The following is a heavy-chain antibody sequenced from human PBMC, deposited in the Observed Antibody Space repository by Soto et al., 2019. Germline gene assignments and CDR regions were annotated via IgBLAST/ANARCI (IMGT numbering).Heavy chain of an antibody. V-gene: IGHV1-2*04. D-gene: IGHD1-26*01. CDR1: GYTFTDYY. J-gene: IGHJ4*02. CDR2: TNPNSGGT. CDR3: APGRARGLSLDAFDS. Sequence: ASVKVSCKASGYTFTDYYMHWVRQAPGQGLEWMGWTNPNSGGTNYAQKFQGWVSMTRDTSISTAYMELSRLRSDDTAVYYCAPGRARGLSLDAFDSWGQGTLVTVSS.